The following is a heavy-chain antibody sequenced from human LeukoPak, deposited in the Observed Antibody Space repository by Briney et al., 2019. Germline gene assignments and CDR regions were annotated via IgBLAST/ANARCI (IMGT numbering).Heavy chain of an antibody. CDR1: GFTVSSNY. Sequence: GGSLRLSCAASGFTVSSNYMSWVRQAPGKGLEWVANIKQDGSEKYYVDSVKGRFTISRDNAKNSLYLQMNSLRAEDTAVYYCARKYYFDYWGQGTLVTVSS. J-gene: IGHJ4*02. CDR2: IKQDGSEK. CDR3: ARKYYFDY. V-gene: IGHV3-7*05.